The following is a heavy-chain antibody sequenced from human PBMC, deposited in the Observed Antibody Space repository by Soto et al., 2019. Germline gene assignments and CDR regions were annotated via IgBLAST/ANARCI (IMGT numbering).Heavy chain of an antibody. CDR3: ASFGAAATKTRWFDP. CDR2: INAGNGNT. CDR1: GYTLTSYA. Sequence: ASVKVSCKASGYTLTSYAMHWVRQAPGQRLEWMGWINAGNGNTKYSQKFQGRVTITRDTSISTAYMELSSLRSEDTAVYYCASFGAAATKTRWFDPWGQGTLVTVSS. J-gene: IGHJ5*02. D-gene: IGHD3-3*01. V-gene: IGHV1-3*01.